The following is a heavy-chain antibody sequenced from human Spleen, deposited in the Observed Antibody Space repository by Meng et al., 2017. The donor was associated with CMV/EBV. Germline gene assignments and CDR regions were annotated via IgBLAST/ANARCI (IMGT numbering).Heavy chain of an antibody. CDR1: GFTFSNAW. CDR2: ISGSGGST. J-gene: IGHJ4*02. CDR3: ARDRGYSYGYAFDY. D-gene: IGHD5-18*01. Sequence: GESLKISCAASGFTFSNAWMSWVRQAPGKGLEWVSAISGSGGSTYYADSVKGRFTISRDNAKNSLYLQIDSLRAEDTAVYYCARDRGYSYGYAFDYWGQGTLVTVSS. V-gene: IGHV3-23*01.